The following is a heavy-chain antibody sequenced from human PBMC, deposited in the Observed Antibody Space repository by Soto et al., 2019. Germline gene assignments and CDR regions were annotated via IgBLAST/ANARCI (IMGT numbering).Heavy chain of an antibody. Sequence: GGSLRLSCVVSGVSFSDYSMNWVRQAPGKGLEWVALISGSSSYIYYADSVKGRFTISRDNAKNSLFLQMDSLRVEDTAVYYCARSGEILQTFDSWGQGTLVTVSS. D-gene: IGHD1-26*01. CDR3: ARSGEILQTFDS. J-gene: IGHJ4*02. V-gene: IGHV3-21*01. CDR1: GVSFSDYS. CDR2: ISGSSSYI.